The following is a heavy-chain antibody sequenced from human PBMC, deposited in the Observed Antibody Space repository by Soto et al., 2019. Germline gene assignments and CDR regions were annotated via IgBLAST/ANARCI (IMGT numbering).Heavy chain of an antibody. CDR3: ARESGYCSGGSCYHWFDP. V-gene: IGHV3-53*01. D-gene: IGHD2-15*01. CDR2: IYSGGST. CDR1: GFTVSSNY. J-gene: IGHJ5*02. Sequence: GGSLRLSCAASGFTVSSNYMSWVRQAPGRGPEWVSVIYSGGSTYYADSVKGRFTISRDNSKNTLYLQMNSLRAEDTAVYYCARESGYCSGGSCYHWFDPWGQGTLVTVSS.